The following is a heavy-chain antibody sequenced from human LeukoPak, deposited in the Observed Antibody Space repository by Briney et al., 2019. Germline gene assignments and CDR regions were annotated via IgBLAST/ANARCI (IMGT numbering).Heavy chain of an antibody. CDR3: ARQPWRAAGNSYYYMDV. D-gene: IGHD6-13*01. CDR1: GGSISSSSYY. J-gene: IGHJ6*03. Sequence: SETLSLTCTVSGGSISSSSYYWGWIRQPPGKGLEWIGSIYYSGSTYYNPSLKSRVTISVDTSKNQFSLKLSSVTAADTAVYYCARQPWRAAGNSYYYMDVWGKGTTVTVSS. CDR2: IYYSGST. V-gene: IGHV4-39*01.